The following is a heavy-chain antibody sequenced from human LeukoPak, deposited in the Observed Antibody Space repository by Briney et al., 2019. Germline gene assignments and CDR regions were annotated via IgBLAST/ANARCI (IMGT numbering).Heavy chain of an antibody. CDR3: ARQSRMATGWVDY. J-gene: IGHJ4*02. CDR1: GGSISSSSSY. CDR2: VYYSGTT. Sequence: SETLSLTCTVSGGSISSSSSYWGWIRQSPGKGQEWIGSVYYSGTTYYNPSLKSRVTISVDTSKYQFSLKLSSVTAADMAVYYCARQSRMATGWVDYWGQGTLVTVSS. D-gene: IGHD5-24*01. V-gene: IGHV4-39*01.